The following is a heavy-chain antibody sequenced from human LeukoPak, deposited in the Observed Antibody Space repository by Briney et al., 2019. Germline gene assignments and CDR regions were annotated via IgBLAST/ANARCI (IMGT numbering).Heavy chain of an antibody. V-gene: IGHV4-34*01. J-gene: IGHJ6*03. CDR2: INRSGSN. CDR1: GGSFSGYY. D-gene: IGHD5-18*01. CDR3: ASGVYSYGTPPGYYYMDV. Sequence: SETLSLTCAVYGGSFSGYYWSWIRQPQGKGLEWIGEINRSGSNNYNPSLKSRVTISVDTSKNQCSLKLSSVTAADTAVYYCASGVYSYGTPPGYYYMDVWGKGTTLTVSS.